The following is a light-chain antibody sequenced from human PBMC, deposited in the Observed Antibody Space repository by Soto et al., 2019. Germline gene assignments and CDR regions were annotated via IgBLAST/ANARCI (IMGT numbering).Light chain of an antibody. V-gene: IGLV8-61*01. Sequence: QAVVTQEPSFSVSPGGTVTLTCGLSSGSVSTSYYPGWYQQTPGQAPRTLIYSTSTRSSGVPDRFSGSILGNKAALTITGAQADDESDYYCVLYMRGAIPWVFGGGTKVTVL. CDR3: VLYMRGAIPWV. J-gene: IGLJ3*02. CDR1: SGSVSTSYY. CDR2: STS.